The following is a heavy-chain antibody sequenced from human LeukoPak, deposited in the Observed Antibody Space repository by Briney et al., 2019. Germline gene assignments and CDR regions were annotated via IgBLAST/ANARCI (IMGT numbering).Heavy chain of an antibody. J-gene: IGHJ4*02. D-gene: IGHD6-19*01. Sequence: PSETLSLTCTVSGGSISSYYWSWIRQPPGKGLEWIGYIYHSGSTYYNPSLKSRVTISVDRSKNQFSLKLSSVTAADTAVYYCARDIGYSSGWYDYWGQGTLVTVSS. CDR2: IYHSGST. V-gene: IGHV4-59*12. CDR1: GGSISSYY. CDR3: ARDIGYSSGWYDY.